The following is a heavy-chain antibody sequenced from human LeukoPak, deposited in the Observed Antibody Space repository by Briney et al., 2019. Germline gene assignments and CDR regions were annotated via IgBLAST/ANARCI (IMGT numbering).Heavy chain of an antibody. D-gene: IGHD6-13*01. J-gene: IGHJ4*02. Sequence: GGSLRLSCAASGFTFSSYWMHWVRQAPGKGLVWVSHINSDGSSTNYADSVKGRFTISRDNAKNTLYLQMNSLRAEDTAIYYCARDPFNAWYAYWGQGSLVTVSS. CDR3: ARDPFNAWYAY. V-gene: IGHV3-74*01. CDR2: INSDGSST. CDR1: GFTFSSYW.